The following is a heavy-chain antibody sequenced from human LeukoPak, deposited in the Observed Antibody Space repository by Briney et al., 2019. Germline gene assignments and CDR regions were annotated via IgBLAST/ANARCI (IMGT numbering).Heavy chain of an antibody. CDR3: ARVRPTYYYGSGSYYPFDY. J-gene: IGHJ4*02. V-gene: IGHV4-34*01. CDR1: GETFSGYY. Sequence: SETLSLTCAVYGETFSGYYWSWIRQPPGKGLEWIGEINHSGSTNYNPSLKSRVTLSVDTSKNQFSLKLTSVTAADTAVYYCARVRPTYYYGSGSYYPFDYWGQGTLVTVSS. D-gene: IGHD3-10*01. CDR2: INHSGST.